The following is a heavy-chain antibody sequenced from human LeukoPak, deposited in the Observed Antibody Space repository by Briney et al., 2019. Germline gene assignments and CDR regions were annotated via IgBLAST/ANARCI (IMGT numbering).Heavy chain of an antibody. CDR2: INPSGGST. CDR3: ARDPVTSNWFDP. Sequence: GASVKVSCRASGYTFADYYLHWVRQAPGQGLEWMGIINPSGGSTSYAQKFQGRVTMTRDTSTSTVYMELSSLRSENTAVYYCARDPVTSNWFDPWGQGTLVTVSS. D-gene: IGHD2-2*01. CDR1: GYTFADYY. J-gene: IGHJ5*02. V-gene: IGHV1-46*01.